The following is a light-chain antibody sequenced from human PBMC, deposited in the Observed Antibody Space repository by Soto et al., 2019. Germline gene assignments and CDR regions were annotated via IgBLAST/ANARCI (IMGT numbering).Light chain of an antibody. CDR2: GAS. J-gene: IGKJ4*01. Sequence: EIVLTQSPGTLSLSPGERATLSCRASQTVSTSYVAWYQQKPGHAPRLLIYGASSRATGIPDRFSGSGSGTDYTLTISRLEPEDFAVYYCQQYGFSLIAFGGGTKVEI. V-gene: IGKV3-20*01. CDR1: QTVSTSY. CDR3: QQYGFSLIA.